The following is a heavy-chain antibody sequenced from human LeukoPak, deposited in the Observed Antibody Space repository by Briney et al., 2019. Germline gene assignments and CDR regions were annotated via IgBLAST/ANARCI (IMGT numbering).Heavy chain of an antibody. D-gene: IGHD1-26*01. CDR2: IYYIGNT. Sequence: PSETLSLTCAVYGGSFSGYYWSWIRQPPGKGLEWIGNIYYIGNTWYNPSLKSRVTMSVDTSKNQFSLRLSSVTAADTAVYYCTRHLPGATWFDSWGQGTQVTVSS. J-gene: IGHJ5*01. CDR3: TRHLPGATWFDS. V-gene: IGHV4-59*04. CDR1: GGSFSGYY.